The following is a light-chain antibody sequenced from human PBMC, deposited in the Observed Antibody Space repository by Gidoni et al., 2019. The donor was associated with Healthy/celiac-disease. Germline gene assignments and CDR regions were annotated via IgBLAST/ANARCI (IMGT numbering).Light chain of an antibody. V-gene: IGLV3-1*01. J-gene: IGLJ2*01. CDR1: KLGDKY. Sequence: SYELTQPPSGSVSPGQTASITFSGDKLGDKYACWYQQQPGQSPVLVIYQDSKRPSGIPERFSGSNSGNTATLTISGTQAMDEADYYCQAWDSSTVVFGGGTKLTVL. CDR3: QAWDSSTVV. CDR2: QDS.